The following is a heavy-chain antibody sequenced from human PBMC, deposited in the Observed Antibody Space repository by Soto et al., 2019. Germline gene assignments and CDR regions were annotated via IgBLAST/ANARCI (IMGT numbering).Heavy chain of an antibody. V-gene: IGHV3-15*07. CDR1: GFSFSNAW. Sequence: EVQLVESGGGLVKPGGSLRLSCAASGFSFSNAWMNWVRQAPGKGLEWVGRIKRKIDGEATDYAGPVKGRFTVFRDDSKSALYLQMNSLKGDDTAVNYCTTGSVEGVWGQGTTVTVS. J-gene: IGHJ6*02. CDR2: IKRKIDGEAT. CDR3: TTGSVEGV. D-gene: IGHD2-15*01.